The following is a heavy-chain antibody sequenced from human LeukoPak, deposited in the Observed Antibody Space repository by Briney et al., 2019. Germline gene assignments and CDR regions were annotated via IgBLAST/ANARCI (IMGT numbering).Heavy chain of an antibody. D-gene: IGHD3-22*01. V-gene: IGHV1-18*01. CDR1: GYTFTSYG. CDR2: ISAYNGNT. J-gene: IGHJ4*02. CDR3: ARDSTPYDSSGYYDY. Sequence: GASVKVSCKASGYTFTSYGISWVRQAPGQGLEWMGWISAYNGNTNYAQKLQGRVTMTTDTSTSTAYMELSSLRSEDTAVYYCARDSTPYDSSGYYDYWGQGTLVTVSS.